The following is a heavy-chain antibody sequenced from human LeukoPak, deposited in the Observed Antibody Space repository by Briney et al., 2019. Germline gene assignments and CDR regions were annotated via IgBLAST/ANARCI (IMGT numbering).Heavy chain of an antibody. CDR3: ARDDYYDSSGLRGDY. D-gene: IGHD3-22*01. CDR1: GFTFSSYW. CDR2: ISSSSSYI. J-gene: IGHJ4*02. V-gene: IGHV3-21*01. Sequence: GGSLRLSCAASGFTFSSYWMSWVRQAPGKGLEWVSSISSSSSYIYYADSVKGRFTISRDNAKNSLYLQMNSLRAEDTAVYYCARDDYYDSSGLRGDYWGQGTLVTVSS.